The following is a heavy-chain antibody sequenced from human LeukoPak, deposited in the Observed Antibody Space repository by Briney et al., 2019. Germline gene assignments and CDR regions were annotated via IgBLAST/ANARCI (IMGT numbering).Heavy chain of an antibody. CDR1: GFSFSSYA. D-gene: IGHD3-9*01. CDR2: VSFDGSDK. J-gene: IGHJ3*02. CDR3: AREDMLTGYHRRHQVVSPAFDI. V-gene: IGHV3-33*01. Sequence: AGGSLRLSCAASGFSFSSYAMHWVRQAPGKGLEWVAVVSFDGSDKYSADSVKGRFTISRDNSKNTLYLQMNSLRAEDTAVYYCAREDMLTGYHRRHQVVSPAFDIWGQGTMVTVSS.